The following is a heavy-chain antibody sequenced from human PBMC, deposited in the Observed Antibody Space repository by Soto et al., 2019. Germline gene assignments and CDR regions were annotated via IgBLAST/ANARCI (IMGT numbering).Heavy chain of an antibody. V-gene: IGHV3-13*01. D-gene: IGHD3-16*01. CDR3: ARSAGGVGYYYGMDV. CDR2: IGTAGDT. CDR1: GFTFSSYD. J-gene: IGHJ6*02. Sequence: EVQLVESGGGLVQPGGSLRLSCAASGFTFSSYDMHWVRQATGKGLEWVSAIGTAGDTYYPGSVKGRFTISRENAKNSLYLQMNSLRAGDTAVYYCARSAGGVGYYYGMDVWGQGTTVTVSS.